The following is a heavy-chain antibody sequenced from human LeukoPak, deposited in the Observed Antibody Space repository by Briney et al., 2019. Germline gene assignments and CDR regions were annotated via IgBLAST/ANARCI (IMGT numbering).Heavy chain of an antibody. Sequence: PSQTLSLTCAVSGGSISSGGYSWSWIRQPPGKGLEWIGYIYHSGSTYYNPSLKSRVTISVDRSKNQFSLKLSSVTAADTAVYYCARQPDYGDYAFDIWGQGTMVTVSS. CDR2: IYHSGST. CDR1: GGSISSGGYS. V-gene: IGHV4-30-2*01. CDR3: ARQPDYGDYAFDI. J-gene: IGHJ3*02. D-gene: IGHD4-17*01.